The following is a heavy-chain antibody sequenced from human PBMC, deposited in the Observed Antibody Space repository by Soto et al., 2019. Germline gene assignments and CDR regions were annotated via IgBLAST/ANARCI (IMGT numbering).Heavy chain of an antibody. CDR1: GGTFNSYA. CDR2: TIPMFGTT. CDR3: TRCGIRYHSIGYYLGIDGMDV. Sequence: QVQLVQSGAEVKKPESSVRVSCKASGGTFNSYAITWVRQAPGQGLEWMGGTIPMFGTTNYAEKFQARVTISADESTYTAYMELSSLRSEDTAVYYCTRCGIRYHSIGYYLGIDGMDVWGQGTTVIVSS. V-gene: IGHV1-69*12. J-gene: IGHJ6*02. D-gene: IGHD3-22*01.